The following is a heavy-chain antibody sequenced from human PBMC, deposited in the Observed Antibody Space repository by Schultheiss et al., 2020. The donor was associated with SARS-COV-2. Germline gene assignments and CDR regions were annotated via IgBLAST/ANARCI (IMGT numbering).Heavy chain of an antibody. V-gene: IGHV4-34*01. Sequence: SETLSLTCAVYGGSFSGYYWSWIRQPPGKGLEWIGEINHSGSTNYNPSLKSRVTISVDTSKNQFSLKLSSVTAADTAVYYCTSSITMIQRGGGYWGQGTLVTVSS. J-gene: IGHJ4*02. D-gene: IGHD3-22*01. CDR1: GGSFSGYY. CDR2: INHSGST. CDR3: TSSITMIQRGGGY.